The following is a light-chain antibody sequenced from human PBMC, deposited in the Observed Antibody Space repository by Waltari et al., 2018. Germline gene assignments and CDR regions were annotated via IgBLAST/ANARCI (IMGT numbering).Light chain of an antibody. V-gene: IGLV2-14*03. Sequence: QSALTQPASVSGSPGQSIAISCTGTTSDVGAYNSFSWYQQHPGKAPRLMIHDVTYRPSGVSDRFSGSKSGNTASLTISGLQAEDEADYYCGSYTNTGTILFGGGTKLTVL. CDR3: GSYTNTGTIL. J-gene: IGLJ2*01. CDR1: TSDVGAYNS. CDR2: DVT.